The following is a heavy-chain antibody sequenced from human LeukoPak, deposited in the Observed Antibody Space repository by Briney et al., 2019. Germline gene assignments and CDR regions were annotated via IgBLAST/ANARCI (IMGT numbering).Heavy chain of an antibody. CDR1: GGSISSYY. V-gene: IGHV4-59*06. CDR3: ARGPPSRVTIFGVVPGGYFDY. Sequence: SETLSLTCTVSGGSISSYYWSWIRQHPGKGLEWIGYIYYSGSTYYNPSLKSRVTISVDTSKNQFSLKLSSVTAADTAVYYCARGPPSRVTIFGVVPGGYFDYWGQGTLVTVSS. D-gene: IGHD3-3*01. CDR2: IYYSGST. J-gene: IGHJ4*02.